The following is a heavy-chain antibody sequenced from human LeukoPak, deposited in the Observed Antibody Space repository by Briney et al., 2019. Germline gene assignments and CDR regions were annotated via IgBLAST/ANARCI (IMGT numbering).Heavy chain of an antibody. V-gene: IGHV3-23*01. CDR2: ISGSGGST. D-gene: IGHD6-19*01. Sequence: GGSLRLSCAASGFTFSSYAMSWVRQAPGKGLEWVSAISGSGGSTYYADSVKGRFTISRDNSKNTLYLQMNSLRAEDTAVYYCAIGAEGGYYYYYMDVWGKGTTVTVSS. J-gene: IGHJ6*03. CDR1: GFTFSSYA. CDR3: AIGAEGGYYYYYMDV.